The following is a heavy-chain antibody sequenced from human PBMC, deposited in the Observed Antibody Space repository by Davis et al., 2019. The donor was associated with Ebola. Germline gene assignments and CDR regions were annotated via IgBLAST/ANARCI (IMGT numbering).Heavy chain of an antibody. D-gene: IGHD5-18*01. V-gene: IGHV1-46*01. CDR3: ARGHTYGRWDDRFDP. Sequence: ASVKVSCKASGYTFTSSYVHWVRQDPGQGLEWVGMINPNDDSTSYAQKFQGRVTMTIDTSINTAYMELDRLKSDDTDLYYCARGHTYGRWDDRFDPWGQGTLVTVSS. J-gene: IGHJ5*02. CDR2: INPNDDST. CDR1: GYTFTSSY.